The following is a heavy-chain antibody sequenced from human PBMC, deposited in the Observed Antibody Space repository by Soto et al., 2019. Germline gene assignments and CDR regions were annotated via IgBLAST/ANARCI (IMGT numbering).Heavy chain of an antibody. D-gene: IGHD5-18*01. V-gene: IGHV4-34*01. CDR3: ASQALDTAIFEN. Sequence: PSETLSLTCAVYGGSFSGYYWSWIRQSPGKGLEWIGEINHSGSTNYNPSLKSRVTISVDTSKNQFSLKLNYMTAADTAVYYCASQALDTAIFENWGQGTLVTVSS. CDR1: GGSFSGYY. J-gene: IGHJ4*02. CDR2: INHSGST.